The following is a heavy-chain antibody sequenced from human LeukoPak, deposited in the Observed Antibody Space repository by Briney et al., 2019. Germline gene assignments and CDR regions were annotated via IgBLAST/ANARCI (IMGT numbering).Heavy chain of an antibody. D-gene: IGHD6-19*01. CDR3: ARGWLPDY. CDR2: ISSSRSTI. J-gene: IGHJ4*02. V-gene: IGHV3-11*04. Sequence: PGGSLRLSCAASGFTFSDYYFSWIRQAPGKGLEWVSYISSSRSTIYYADSVKGRFTVSRDNAKNSLYLQMNSVRAEDTAVYYCARGWLPDYWGQGTLVTVSS. CDR1: GFTFSDYY.